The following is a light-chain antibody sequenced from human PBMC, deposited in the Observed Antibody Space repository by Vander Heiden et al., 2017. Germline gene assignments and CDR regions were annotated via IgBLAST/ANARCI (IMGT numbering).Light chain of an antibody. CDR1: SSDVGNDNY. J-gene: IGLJ1*01. CDR3: SSYTTSSTQV. V-gene: IGLV2-14*03. Sequence: QSALTQPASVSGSPGQSITISCAGNSSDVGNDNYVSWYQQHPGKAHKLVIYDVTNRPAVVSNRFSGAKSGNTASLTISGLQPEDEADYYCSSYTTSSTQVFGTGTKVTVL. CDR2: DVT.